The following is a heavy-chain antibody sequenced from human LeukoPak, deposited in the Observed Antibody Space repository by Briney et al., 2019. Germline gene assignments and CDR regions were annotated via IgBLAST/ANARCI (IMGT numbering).Heavy chain of an antibody. V-gene: IGHV3-64*01. J-gene: IGHJ4*02. Sequence: GGSLRLSFAASGFSFGSYVMHWVRQAPGKGLEYVSSISSNGVNTYYANSVKGRFTISRDNAKNTLHLQMGSLRVEDMAMYYCARASVTTTWHHLGYWGQGALVTVSS. D-gene: IGHD1-14*01. CDR1: GFSFGSYV. CDR3: ARASVTTTWHHLGY. CDR2: ISSNGVNT.